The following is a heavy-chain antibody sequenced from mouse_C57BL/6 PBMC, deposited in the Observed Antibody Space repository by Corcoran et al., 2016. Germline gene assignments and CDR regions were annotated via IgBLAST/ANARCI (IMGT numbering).Heavy chain of an antibody. D-gene: IGHD2-10*01. Sequence: QIQLVQSGPELKKPGETVTISCKASGYTFTTYGMSWVKQAPGKGLKWMGWINTYSGVPTYADDFKGRFAFSLETSASTAYLQINNLKNEDTATYFCARSYYYGYFDICSTGTTVTVSS. V-gene: IGHV9-3*01. CDR1: GYTFTTYG. CDR2: INTYSGVP. J-gene: IGHJ1*03. CDR3: ARSYYYGYFDI.